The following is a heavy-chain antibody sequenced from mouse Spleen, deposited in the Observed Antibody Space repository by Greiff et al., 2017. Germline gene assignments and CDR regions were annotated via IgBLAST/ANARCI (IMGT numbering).Heavy chain of an antibody. D-gene: IGHD1-1*01. V-gene: IGHV1-26*01. CDR1: GYTFTDYY. CDR2: INPNNGGT. CDR3: ARRGFITTGDY. Sequence: VQLQQSGPELVKPGASVKISCKASGYTFTDYYMNWVKQSHGKSLEWIGDINPNNGGTSYNQKFKGKATLTVDKSSSTAYMELRSLTSEDSAVYYCARRGFITTGDYWGQGTTLTVSS. J-gene: IGHJ2*01.